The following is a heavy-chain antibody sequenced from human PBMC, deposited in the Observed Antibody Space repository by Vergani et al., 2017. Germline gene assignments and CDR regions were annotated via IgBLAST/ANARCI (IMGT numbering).Heavy chain of an antibody. CDR1: GDSINNGNYS. CDR3: ARDSWTSELRGVYWFDT. J-gene: IGHJ5*02. CDR2: VYYNGTT. V-gene: IGHV4-39*07. Sequence: QLQLQESGPGLVKPSETLSLTCIVSGDSINNGNYSWGWIRQPPGKGLEWIGSVYYNGTTNYNPSLKSRVTLSVDTSKNQLSLRMTSVTAADTAVYYCARDSWTSELRGVYWFDTWVQGTLVSVSS. D-gene: IGHD3-10*01.